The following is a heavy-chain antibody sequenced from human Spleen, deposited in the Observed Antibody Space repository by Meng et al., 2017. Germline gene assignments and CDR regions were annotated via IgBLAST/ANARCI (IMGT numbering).Heavy chain of an antibody. CDR2: ISGYNGNT. V-gene: IGHV1-18*04. CDR1: GYNFPDYW. D-gene: IGHD2-2*01. J-gene: IGHJ4*02. CDR3: ARGARSSLPDY. Sequence: ASVKVSCKPSGYNFPDYWLHWVRRAPGQGLEWMGWISGYNGNTNYAQKFQGRVTMTTDTSTSTVYMELRRLRSDDTAVYYCARGARSSLPDYWGQGNRV.